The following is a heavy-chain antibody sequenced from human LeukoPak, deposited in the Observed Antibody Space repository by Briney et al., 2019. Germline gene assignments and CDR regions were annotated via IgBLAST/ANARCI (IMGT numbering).Heavy chain of an antibody. CDR2: INHSGST. V-gene: IGHV4-34*01. Sequence: SETLSLSCAVYGGSFSGYYWSWIRQPPGKGLEWIGEINHSGSTNYNPSLKSRVTISVDTSKNQFSLKLSSVTDEDTAVYYCARVGIAAADYYYYGMDVWGQGTTVTVSS. J-gene: IGHJ6*02. CDR3: ARVGIAAADYYYYGMDV. CDR1: GGSFSGYY. D-gene: IGHD6-13*01.